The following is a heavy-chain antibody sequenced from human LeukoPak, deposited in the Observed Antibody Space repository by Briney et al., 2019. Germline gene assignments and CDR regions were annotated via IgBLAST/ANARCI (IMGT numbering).Heavy chain of an antibody. CDR3: AKGGGELGSGSLDY. J-gene: IGHJ4*02. CDR2: IWYDGSDE. V-gene: IGHV3-30*02. D-gene: IGHD3-10*01. CDR1: GYTFTDYA. Sequence: GGSLRLSCAASGYTFTDYAMSWVRQAPGKGLEWVAFIWYDGSDEYYADSVKGRLTISRDNSKNTLYLQMNSLTTEDTAVYYCAKGGGELGSGSLDYWGQGTLVTVSS.